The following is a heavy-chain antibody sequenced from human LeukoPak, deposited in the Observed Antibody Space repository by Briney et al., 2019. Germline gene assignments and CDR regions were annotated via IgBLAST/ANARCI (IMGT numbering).Heavy chain of an antibody. Sequence: GGSLRLSCAASGFTFSSYSMNWDRQAPGKGLEWVSSISSSSSYIYYADSVKGRFTISRDNAKNSLYLQMNSLRAEDTAVYYCARDRDGDYAHWGQGTLVTVSS. CDR3: ARDRDGDYAH. CDR2: ISSSSSYI. D-gene: IGHD4-17*01. J-gene: IGHJ4*02. V-gene: IGHV3-21*01. CDR1: GFTFSSYS.